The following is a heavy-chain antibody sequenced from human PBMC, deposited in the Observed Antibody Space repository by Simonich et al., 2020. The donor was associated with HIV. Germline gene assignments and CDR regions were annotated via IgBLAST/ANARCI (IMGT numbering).Heavy chain of an antibody. J-gene: IGHJ5*02. CDR3: AREENWNQRQEGFYNWFDP. V-gene: IGHV1-46*01. Sequence: QVQLVQSGAEVKKPGASVKVSCKASGYTFTSYYMHWVRQAPGQGLEWKGINNPSTGGRRYTQKFQGRTTMTRDTSTSTVYRELSSLKSEDTAVYYCAREENWNQRQEGFYNWFDPWGQGTLVTVSS. CDR1: GYTFTSYY. D-gene: IGHD1-1*01. CDR2: NNPSTGGR.